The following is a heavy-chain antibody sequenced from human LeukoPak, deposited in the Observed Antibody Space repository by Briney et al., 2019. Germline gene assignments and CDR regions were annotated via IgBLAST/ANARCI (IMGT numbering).Heavy chain of an antibody. J-gene: IGHJ3*02. V-gene: IGHV5-51*01. D-gene: IGHD6-13*01. CDR3: ASPSSSWYPGGDAFDI. CDR2: IFPDDSDT. CDR1: GSSFTSYW. Sequence: GASLQISCKGSGSSFTSYWIGWVRQMPGKGLEWMGIIFPDDSDTRYSPSFQGQVTISADKSISTAYLQWSSLKASDTAMYYRASPSSSWYPGGDAFDIWGQGTMVTVSS.